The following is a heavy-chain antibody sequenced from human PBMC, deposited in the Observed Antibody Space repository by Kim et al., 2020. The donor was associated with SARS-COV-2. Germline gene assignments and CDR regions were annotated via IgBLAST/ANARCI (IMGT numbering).Heavy chain of an antibody. V-gene: IGHV4-30-4*01. CDR2: IYYSGST. J-gene: IGHJ3*02. CDR3: ARVPFSVTIFGVVITDGFGI. CDR1: GGSISSGDYY. D-gene: IGHD3-3*01. Sequence: SETLSLTCTVSGGSISSGDYYWSWIRQPPGKGLEWIGYIYYSGSTYYNPSLKSRVTISVDTSKNQFFLKLSSGTAAGTAVYYCARVPFSVTIFGVVITDGFGIWGQGTMDTVSS.